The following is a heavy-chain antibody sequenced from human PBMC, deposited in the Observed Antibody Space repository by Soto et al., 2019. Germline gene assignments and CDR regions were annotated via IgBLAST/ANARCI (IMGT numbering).Heavy chain of an antibody. CDR3: VHPTPVTTGGDY. V-gene: IGHV2-5*02. J-gene: IGHJ4*02. Sequence: QITLKESGPTLVKPTQTITLTCTFSGFSLSTTGVGVGWIRQPPGKALDWLALIYWDDDKRYSPSLKSRLTITKDTSKNQVVLTMTNMDPIDIATYYCVHPTPVTTGGDYWGQGTLVTVSS. CDR1: GFSLSTTGVG. CDR2: IYWDDDK. D-gene: IGHD4-17*01.